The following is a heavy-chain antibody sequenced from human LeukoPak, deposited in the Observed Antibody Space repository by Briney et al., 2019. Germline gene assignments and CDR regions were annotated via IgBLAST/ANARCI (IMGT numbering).Heavy chain of an antibody. CDR2: IRYDGSNK. V-gene: IGHV3-30*02. CDR1: GFTFSSYG. CDR3: ASPIQIGCSGGSCYHYYGMDV. D-gene: IGHD2-15*01. J-gene: IGHJ6*02. Sequence: GGSLRLSCAASGFTFSSYGMHWVRQAPGKGLEWVAFIRYDGSNKYYADSVKGRFTISRDNSKNTLYLQMNSLRAEDTAVYYCASPIQIGCSGGSCYHYYGMDVWGQGTTVTVSS.